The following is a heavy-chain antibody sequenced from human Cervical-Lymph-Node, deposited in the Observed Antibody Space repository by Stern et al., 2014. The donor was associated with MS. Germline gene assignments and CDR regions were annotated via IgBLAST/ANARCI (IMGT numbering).Heavy chain of an antibody. D-gene: IGHD3-16*01. V-gene: IGHV3-9*01. Sequence: EVQLVESGGGLVQPGRSLTLSCIASGFTFDEYAMHWVRQAPGKGLEWGSGISWNSGSLGYADSVKGRFTISRDNAKNSLYLHMNGLRADDTALYYCAKDMATWGEVLAVKDTYYYPLDVWGQGTTVTVSS. CDR1: GFTFDEYA. J-gene: IGHJ6*02. CDR3: AKDMATWGEVLAVKDTYYYPLDV. CDR2: ISWNSGSL.